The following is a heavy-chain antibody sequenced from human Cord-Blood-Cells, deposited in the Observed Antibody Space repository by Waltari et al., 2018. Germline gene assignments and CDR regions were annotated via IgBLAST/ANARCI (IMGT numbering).Heavy chain of an antibody. J-gene: IGHJ4*02. CDR2: MNPTSGNT. CDR1: GYTFTSDD. Sequence: QVQLVQSGAEVTKPAASVKVSCKASGYTFTSDDINWVRQATGEGFEWVGGMNPTSGNTGSTQKFQGRVHITRKTSIRTAYMELSSLRSEDTAVYYCAEGGAARLPPDYWGQGTLVTVSS. D-gene: IGHD6-6*01. CDR3: AEGGAARLPPDY. V-gene: IGHV1-8*03.